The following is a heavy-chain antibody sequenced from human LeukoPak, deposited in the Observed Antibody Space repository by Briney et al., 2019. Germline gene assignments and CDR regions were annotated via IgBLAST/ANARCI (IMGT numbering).Heavy chain of an antibody. J-gene: IGHJ5*02. V-gene: IGHV4-34*01. CDR1: GGSFSGYY. CDR2: INHSGST. D-gene: IGHD6-13*01. CDR3: ARGGSIAAAGTDWFDP. Sequence: PSETLSLTCAVYGGSFSGYYWSWICQPPGKGLEWIGEINHSGSTNYNPSLKSRVTISVDTSKNQFSLKLSSVTAADTAVYYCARGGSIAAAGTDWFDPWGQGTLVTVSS.